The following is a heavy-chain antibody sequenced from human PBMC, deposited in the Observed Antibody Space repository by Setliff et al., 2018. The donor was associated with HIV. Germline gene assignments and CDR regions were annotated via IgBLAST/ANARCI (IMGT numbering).Heavy chain of an antibody. CDR1: GFTFSSYG. V-gene: IGHV3-30*02. J-gene: IGHJ4*02. CDR2: IRYDGSNK. CDR3: AKLNGGYDSSGYFPDY. D-gene: IGHD3-22*01. Sequence: PGGSLRLSCAASGFTFSSYGMHWVRQAPGKGLEWVAFIRYDGSNKYYADSVKGRFTISRDNSKNTLYLQMNSLRAEDTAVYYCAKLNGGYDSSGYFPDYWGQGTLVTVSS.